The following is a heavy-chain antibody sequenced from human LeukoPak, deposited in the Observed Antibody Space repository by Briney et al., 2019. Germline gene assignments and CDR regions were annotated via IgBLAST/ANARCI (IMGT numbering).Heavy chain of an antibody. CDR1: GFTFSSHW. CDR3: ARESPSGSDAFDF. CDR2: INSDGTTT. V-gene: IGHV3-74*01. D-gene: IGHD3-22*01. Sequence: GGSLRLSCAASGFTFSSHWMHWVRQAPGKGLVWVSHINSDGTTTTYADSVKGRFTISRDNAKNTLYLQMNSLKAEDTAVYYCARESPSGSDAFDFWGQGTMVTVSS. J-gene: IGHJ3*01.